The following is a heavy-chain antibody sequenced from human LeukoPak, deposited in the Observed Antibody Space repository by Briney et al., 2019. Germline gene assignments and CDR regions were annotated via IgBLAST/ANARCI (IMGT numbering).Heavy chain of an antibody. D-gene: IGHD2-2*01. V-gene: IGHV3-15*01. CDR3: ARVPVKRVYQLLSIHPYYFDY. J-gene: IGHJ4*02. Sequence: GGSLRLSCAASGFIFSNEWMIWVRQAPGKGLEWVARIKTKSGGGTTDYAAPVKGRFTISRDDSKNALYLQMNSLKTEDTAVYYCARVPVKRVYQLLSIHPYYFDYWGQGTLVTVSS. CDR1: GFIFSNEW. CDR2: IKTKSGGGTT.